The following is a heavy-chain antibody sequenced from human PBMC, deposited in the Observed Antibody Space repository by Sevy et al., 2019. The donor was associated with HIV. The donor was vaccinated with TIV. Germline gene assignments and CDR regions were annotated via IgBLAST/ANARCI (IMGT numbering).Heavy chain of an antibody. D-gene: IGHD2-15*01. CDR1: GFTFSSYA. V-gene: IGHV3-23*01. CDR3: AKARCSGGSCYGPSFDY. J-gene: IGHJ4*02. CDR2: ISGSGGST. Sequence: VGSLRLSCAASGFTFSSYAMSWVRQAPGKGLEWVSAISGSGGSTYYADSVKGRFTISRDNSKNTLYLQMNSLRAEDTAVYYCAKARCSGGSCYGPSFDYWGQGTLVTVSS.